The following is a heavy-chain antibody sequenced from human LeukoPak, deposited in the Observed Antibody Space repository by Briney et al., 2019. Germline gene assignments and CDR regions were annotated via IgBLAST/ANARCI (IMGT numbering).Heavy chain of an antibody. D-gene: IGHD3-16*02. Sequence: GGSLRLSCATSGFTFNDYAMHWVRQAPGKGLEWVAVISYDGSNKYYADSVKGRFTISRDNSKNTLYLQMNSLRAEDTAVYYCAKDPVWGSYRYTAFDYWGQGTLVTVSS. CDR3: AKDPVWGSYRYTAFDY. CDR2: ISYDGSNK. V-gene: IGHV3-30*18. CDR1: GFTFNDYA. J-gene: IGHJ4*02.